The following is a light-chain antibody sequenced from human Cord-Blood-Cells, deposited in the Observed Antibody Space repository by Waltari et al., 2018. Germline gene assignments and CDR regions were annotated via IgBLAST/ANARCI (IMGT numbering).Light chain of an antibody. CDR2: WAS. Sequence: DIVMTQSPDSLAVSLGERATINCKSSPSVLYSPNNKNYLAWYQQKPGQPPKLLIYWASTRESGVPDRFSGSGSGTDFTLTISSLQAEDVAVYYCQQYYSTPVTFGGGTKVEIK. CDR1: PSVLYSPNNKNY. J-gene: IGKJ4*01. CDR3: QQYYSTPVT. V-gene: IGKV4-1*01.